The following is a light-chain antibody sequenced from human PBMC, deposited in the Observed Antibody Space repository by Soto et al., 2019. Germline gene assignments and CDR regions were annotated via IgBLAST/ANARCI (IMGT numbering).Light chain of an antibody. CDR3: MQALQSPFT. Sequence: DIVMTQSPLSLPVTPGEPASISCRSSQSLLHSNGYNYLDWYLQKPGQSPQLLIYLGSNRADAVPDRFSGSGSGTDVTLKISGVEAEDVGVYYCMQALQSPFTFGPGTKVDIK. J-gene: IGKJ3*01. CDR2: LGS. CDR1: QSLLHSNGYNY. V-gene: IGKV2-28*01.